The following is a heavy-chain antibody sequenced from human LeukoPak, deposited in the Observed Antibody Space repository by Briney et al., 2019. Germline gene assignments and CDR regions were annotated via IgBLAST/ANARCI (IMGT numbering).Heavy chain of an antibody. Sequence: GGSLRLSCAVSGFTFTNYWMSWARPAPGKGPEWVSAIETGGASTYYADSVKGRFTISRDNSKNPLYLQMNSLRAEDTAVYYCAKAPRIAAAGTTPLSWGQGTLVTVSS. CDR1: GFTFTNYW. CDR3: AKAPRIAAAGTTPLS. J-gene: IGHJ4*02. D-gene: IGHD6-13*01. V-gene: IGHV3-23*05. CDR2: IETGGAST.